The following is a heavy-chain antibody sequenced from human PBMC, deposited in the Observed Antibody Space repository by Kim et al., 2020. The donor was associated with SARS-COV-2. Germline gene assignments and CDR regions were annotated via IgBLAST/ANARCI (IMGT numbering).Heavy chain of an antibody. Sequence: SETLSLTCSVSNGSISSYYWSWIRQTPGKGLEWIGYIYYTGSTNYNPSLKSRVTISVDTSKNQFSLNLSSVTAADTAVYYCSRHAYYDSTGYYPFYYGLDVWGQGTTVTVSS. D-gene: IGHD3-22*01. CDR3: SRHAYYDSTGYYPFYYGLDV. CDR2: IYYTGST. V-gene: IGHV4-59*08. CDR1: NGSISSYY. J-gene: IGHJ6*02.